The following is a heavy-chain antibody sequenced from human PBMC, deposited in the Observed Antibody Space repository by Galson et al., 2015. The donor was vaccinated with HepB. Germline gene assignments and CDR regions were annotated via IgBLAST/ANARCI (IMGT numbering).Heavy chain of an antibody. J-gene: IGHJ3*02. CDR2: FYSGGST. CDR1: GFTVSSNY. V-gene: IGHV3-66*01. Sequence: SLRLSCAASGFTVSSNYMSWVRQAPGKGLEWVSVFYSGGSTYYADSVKGRLTISRDNSKNTLYLQMNSLRAEDTAVYYCARGGVVVAATAVQAFDIWGQGTMVTVSS. D-gene: IGHD2-15*01. CDR3: ARGGVVVAATAVQAFDI.